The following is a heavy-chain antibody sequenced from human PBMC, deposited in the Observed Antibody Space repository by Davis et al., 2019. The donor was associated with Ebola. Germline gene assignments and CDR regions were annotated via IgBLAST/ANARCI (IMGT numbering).Heavy chain of an antibody. V-gene: IGHV5-51*01. D-gene: IGHD6-19*01. Sequence: GESLKISCKGSGNSFTSNWIGWVRQMPGKGLEWMGIIYPGDSDTRYSPSFQGQVSMSDDRSITTAYLQWSSLKVSDTAMYYCARVRRSGWYEFDYWGQGTLVTVSS. J-gene: IGHJ4*02. CDR1: GNSFTSNW. CDR3: ARVRRSGWYEFDY. CDR2: IYPGDSDT.